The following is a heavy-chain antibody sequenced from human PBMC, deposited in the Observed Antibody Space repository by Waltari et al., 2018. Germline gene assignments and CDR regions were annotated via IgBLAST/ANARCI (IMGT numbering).Heavy chain of an antibody. CDR1: GPSISGYT. V-gene: IGHV1-69*12. Sequence: QVQLALSGAEVKSAGSSVTISCKASGPSISGYTYSWVRQAPGQGLEWMGGFIPLSGSQIYTQKFQGRLTITADGSTRTTVMELRDLRYEDTAVYFCARGYRYDSSERFYLDHWGQGTPVIVS. D-gene: IGHD3-16*02. J-gene: IGHJ4*02. CDR3: ARGYRYDSSERFYLDH. CDR2: FIPLSGSQ.